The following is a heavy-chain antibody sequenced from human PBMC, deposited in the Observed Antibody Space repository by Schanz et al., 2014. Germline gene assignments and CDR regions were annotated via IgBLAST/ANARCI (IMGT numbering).Heavy chain of an antibody. V-gene: IGHV3-21*05. CDR3: ARAPLGGSTSYFDL. J-gene: IGHJ2*01. D-gene: IGHD3-16*01. CDR1: GFIFSTYG. Sequence: VQLVESGGGVVQPGRSLRLSCAASGFIFSTYGMHWVRQAPGKGLEWVSYISSSSIYTNYADSVKGRFTISRDNAKNSLYLQMNSLRAEDTAVYYCARAPLGGSTSYFDLWGRGTLVTVSS. CDR2: ISSSSIYT.